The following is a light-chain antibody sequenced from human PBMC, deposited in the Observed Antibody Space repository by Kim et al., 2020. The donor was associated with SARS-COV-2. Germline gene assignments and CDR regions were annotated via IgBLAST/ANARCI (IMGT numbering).Light chain of an antibody. J-gene: IGLJ2*01. CDR1: SSDVGSYNL. V-gene: IGLV2-23*02. CDR3: CSYTGSSTSVI. Sequence: QSALTQPASVSGSPGQSITISCTGTSSDVGSYNLVSWYQQHPGTAPKLIIHEVTERPSGVSNRFSGSKSGNTASLTISGLQAEDEADYYCCSYTGSSTSVIFGGGTQLTVL. CDR2: EVT.